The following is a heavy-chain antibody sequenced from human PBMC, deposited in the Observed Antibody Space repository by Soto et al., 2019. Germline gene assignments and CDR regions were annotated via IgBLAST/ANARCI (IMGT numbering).Heavy chain of an antibody. CDR1: GFTFSRYS. J-gene: IGHJ6*01. CDR2: ISSSSNSI. Sequence: EVQLVESGGGLVQPGGSLRLSCAASGFTFSRYSMNWVRQAPGKGLEWVSYISSSSNSIYYADSVKGRFTISRDNAKNSVHVQMSQPRAEDRGVYYGAGPVERSTTSCIPWGQASPLTVPS. CDR3: AGPVERSTTSCIP. D-gene: IGHD2-2*01. V-gene: IGHV3-48*01.